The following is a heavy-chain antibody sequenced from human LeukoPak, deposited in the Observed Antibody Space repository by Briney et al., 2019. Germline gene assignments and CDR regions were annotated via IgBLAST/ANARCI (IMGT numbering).Heavy chain of an antibody. D-gene: IGHD3-10*01. Sequence: GGSLRLSCAGSGFTFNTCAMNWVRQAPGEGLEWVSAISPGAESTYYADSVKGRFTISRDNSKNTLCLQMDSLRAEDTAVYYCAKSLNYFTSGTSRRDFDFWGQGTLVTVSS. J-gene: IGHJ4*02. CDR2: ISPGAEST. CDR1: GFTFNTCA. V-gene: IGHV3-23*01. CDR3: AKSLNYFTSGTSRRDFDF.